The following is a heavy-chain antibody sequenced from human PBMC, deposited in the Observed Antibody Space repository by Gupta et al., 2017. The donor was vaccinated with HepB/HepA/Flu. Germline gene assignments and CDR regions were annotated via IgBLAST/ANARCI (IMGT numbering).Heavy chain of an antibody. J-gene: IGHJ4*02. D-gene: IGHD5-18*01. CDR3: ARGWRKQQLSVGY. V-gene: IGHV4-30-4*01. Sequence: QVQLQESGPGLVKPSQTLSLTCTVSGGSISSGDYYWSWIRQPPGKGLEWIGYIYYSGTTYYNPSLKSRVIMSLNTSKNQFSLKLSSVTAADTAVYYCARGWRKQQLSVGYWGQGTLVTVSS. CDR2: IYYSGTT. CDR1: GGSISSGDYY.